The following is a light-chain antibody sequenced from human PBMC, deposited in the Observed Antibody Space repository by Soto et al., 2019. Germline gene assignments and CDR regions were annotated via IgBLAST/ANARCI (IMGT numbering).Light chain of an antibody. CDR1: QSVTNY. CDR2: DAS. Sequence: EIVLTQSPATLSLSPGERATLSCRASQSVTNYLAWYQQNPGQAPRLLIYDASNRATGIPARFSGSGYGTDFTLTISSLEPEDFAVYYCQQRSNWPSGTFGQGTKVEIK. J-gene: IGKJ1*01. CDR3: QQRSNWPSGT. V-gene: IGKV3-11*01.